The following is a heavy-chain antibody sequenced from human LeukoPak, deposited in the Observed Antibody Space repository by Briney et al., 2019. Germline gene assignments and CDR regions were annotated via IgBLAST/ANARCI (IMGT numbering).Heavy chain of an antibody. CDR1: GFPFSSHS. CDR3: ARRRWDHGDYPGIHSFDL. V-gene: IGHV3-21*01. CDR2: LSSSISYI. J-gene: IGHJ3*01. D-gene: IGHD4-17*01. Sequence: PGGSLRLSCAASGFPFSSHSMNWARQAPGKGLEWVSSLSSSISYISHAVSVKGRFPISRDNAKKTLSLQMNSLRGDDTAVYYCARRRWDHGDYPGIHSFDLWGQGTMITVSS.